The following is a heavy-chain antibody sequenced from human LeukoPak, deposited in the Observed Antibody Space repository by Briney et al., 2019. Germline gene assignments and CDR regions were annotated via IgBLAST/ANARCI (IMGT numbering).Heavy chain of an antibody. CDR1: GYTFTSYY. CDR3: ARMRPSDQRPDAFDI. V-gene: IGHV1-46*01. D-gene: IGHD6-25*01. CDR2: INPSGGST. Sequence: ASVKVSCKASGYTFTSYYMHWVRQAPGQGLEWMGIINPSGGSTSYAQKFQGRVTMTRDTSTSTVYMELSSLRSEDTAVYYCARMRPSDQRPDAFDIWGQGTMVTVSS. J-gene: IGHJ3*02.